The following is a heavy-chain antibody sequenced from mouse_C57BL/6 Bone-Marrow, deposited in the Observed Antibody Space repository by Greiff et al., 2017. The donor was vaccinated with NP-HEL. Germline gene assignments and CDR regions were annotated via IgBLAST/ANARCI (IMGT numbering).Heavy chain of an antibody. J-gene: IGHJ3*01. CDR2: IFPGSGST. D-gene: IGHD4-1*01. Sequence: VQLQQSGPELVKPGASVKISCKASGYTFTDYYINWVKQRPGQGLEWIGWIFPGSGSTYYNEKFKGKATLTVDTSSSTAYLLLSSLTSEDSAVYFCARSRLVPWFAYWGQGTLVTVSA. CDR1: GYTFTDYY. CDR3: ARSRLVPWFAY. V-gene: IGHV1-75*01.